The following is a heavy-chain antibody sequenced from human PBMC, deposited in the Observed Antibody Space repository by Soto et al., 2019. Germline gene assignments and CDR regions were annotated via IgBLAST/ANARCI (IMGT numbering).Heavy chain of an antibody. V-gene: IGHV4-59*01. CDR3: ARGYDFWSGYYTGMPHYFDY. CDR2: IYYSGST. CDR1: GGSISSYY. D-gene: IGHD3-3*01. J-gene: IGHJ4*02. Sequence: SETLSLTCTVSGGSISSYYWSWIRQPPGKGLEWIGYIYYSGSTNYNPSLKSRVTISVDTSKNQFSLKLSSVTAADTAVYYCARGYDFWSGYYTGMPHYFDYWGQGTLVTVSS.